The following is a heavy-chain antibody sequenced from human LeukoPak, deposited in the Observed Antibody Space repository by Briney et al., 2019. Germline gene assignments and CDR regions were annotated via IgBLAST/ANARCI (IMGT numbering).Heavy chain of an antibody. CDR3: ARGGGYSDLFDY. CDR1: GGSISSGGYY. V-gene: IGHV4-31*03. Sequence: SSQTLSLTCTVSGGSISSGGYYWSWIRQHPGKGLEWIGYIYYSGSTYYNPSLKSRVTISVDTSKSQFSLKLSSVTAADTAVYYCARGGGYSDLFDYWGQGTLVTVSS. CDR2: IYYSGST. D-gene: IGHD3-16*01. J-gene: IGHJ4*02.